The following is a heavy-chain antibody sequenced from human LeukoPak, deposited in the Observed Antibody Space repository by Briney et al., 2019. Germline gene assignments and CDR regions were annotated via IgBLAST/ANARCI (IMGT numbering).Heavy chain of an antibody. CDR1: GGSISSYY. CDR3: AREGGYDILTHHDAFDI. J-gene: IGHJ3*02. Sequence: SETPSLTCTVSGGSISSYYWSWIRQPPGKGLEWIGYIYYSGSTNYNPSLKSRVTISVDTSKNQFSLKLSSVTAADTAVYYCAREGGYDILTHHDAFDIWGQGTMVTVSS. V-gene: IGHV4-59*01. CDR2: IYYSGST. D-gene: IGHD3-9*01.